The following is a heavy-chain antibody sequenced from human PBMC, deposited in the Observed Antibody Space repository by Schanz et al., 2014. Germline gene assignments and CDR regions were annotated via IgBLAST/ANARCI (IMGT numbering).Heavy chain of an antibody. CDR2: IIPNLGIA. D-gene: IGHD2-2*02. V-gene: IGHV1-69*02. CDR3: AGTYGNSCGCYSSYYYMDV. CDR1: GGTFSSYT. Sequence: QVQLVQSEAEVKKPGSSVKVSCKASGGTFSSYTISWVRQAPGQGLEWMGRIIPNLGIANYAQNFQGRVTITADKSARTAYVELTSLRSVDPAVYCCAGTYGNSCGCYSSYYYMDVWGKGTTVTVSS. J-gene: IGHJ6*03.